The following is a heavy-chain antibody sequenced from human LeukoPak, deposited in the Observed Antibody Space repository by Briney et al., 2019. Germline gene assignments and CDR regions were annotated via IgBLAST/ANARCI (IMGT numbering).Heavy chain of an antibody. CDR2: ISNSGGRT. CDR3: AKSYNGYESKPDY. J-gene: IGHJ4*02. D-gene: IGHD5-12*01. V-gene: IGHV3-23*01. CDR1: GFTFSSYA. Sequence: GGSLRLSCAASGFTFSSYAMSWVRQAPGKGQEWVSSISNSGGRTFYTDSVKGRFTISRDNSKITLYLQMNSLRAEDTAVYYCAKSYNGYESKPDYWGQGTLVTVSS.